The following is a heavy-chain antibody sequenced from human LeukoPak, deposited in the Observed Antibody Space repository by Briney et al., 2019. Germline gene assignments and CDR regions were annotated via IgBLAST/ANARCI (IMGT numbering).Heavy chain of an antibody. D-gene: IGHD3-22*01. CDR1: GYTFTAYG. V-gene: IGHV1-18*01. Sequence: GASVKVSCKPSGYTFTAYGISWVRQAPGQGLQWMGWISAYNNNTNYAQTLQDRLTMTTDTSTRTAYMELRSLRSDDTAMYYCARSHYSGYYETSFDPWGQGTLVTVSS. CDR2: ISAYNNNT. J-gene: IGHJ5*02. CDR3: ARSHYSGYYETSFDP.